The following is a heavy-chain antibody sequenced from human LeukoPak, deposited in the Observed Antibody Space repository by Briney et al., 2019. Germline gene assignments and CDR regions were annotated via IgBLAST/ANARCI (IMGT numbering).Heavy chain of an antibody. CDR1: GFTFSSYW. V-gene: IGHV3-7*04. Sequence: KPGGSLRLSCAASGFTFSSYWMTWVRQAPGKGLEWVANMNQDGSEKYYVDSVKGRFTISRDNAKDSLYLQMNSLRAEDTAVYYCARVAYGSGSYYPDYYMDVWGKGTTVTVSS. CDR3: ARVAYGSGSYYPDYYMDV. J-gene: IGHJ6*03. D-gene: IGHD3-10*01. CDR2: MNQDGSEK.